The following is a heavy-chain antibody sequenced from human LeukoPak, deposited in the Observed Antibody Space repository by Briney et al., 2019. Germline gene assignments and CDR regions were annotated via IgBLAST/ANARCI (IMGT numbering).Heavy chain of an antibody. V-gene: IGHV3-48*01. CDR2: ISSSSTTI. D-gene: IGHD3-10*01. CDR1: GFTFSSYN. Sequence: GGSLRLSCAASGFTFSSYNMNWVRQAPGKGLEWVSHISSSSTTIYYADSVKGRFTISRDNAKNSLYLQMNSLRAEDTAVYYCARERFGEVFGLHASDIWGQGTMVTVPS. CDR3: ARERFGEVFGLHASDI. J-gene: IGHJ3*02.